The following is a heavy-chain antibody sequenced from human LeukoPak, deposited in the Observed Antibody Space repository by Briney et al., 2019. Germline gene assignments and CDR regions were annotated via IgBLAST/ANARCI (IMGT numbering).Heavy chain of an antibody. CDR1: GGSISSSY. Sequence: SGTLSLTCTVSGGSISSSYWSWIRQPPGKGLEWIGYIYYSGSINYNPSLKSRVTISVDTSKNQFSLKLSSVTAADTAVYYCASGATSWAHMDVWGEGTTVTVSS. CDR2: IYYSGSI. J-gene: IGHJ6*03. D-gene: IGHD3-16*01. V-gene: IGHV4-59*01. CDR3: ASGATSWAHMDV.